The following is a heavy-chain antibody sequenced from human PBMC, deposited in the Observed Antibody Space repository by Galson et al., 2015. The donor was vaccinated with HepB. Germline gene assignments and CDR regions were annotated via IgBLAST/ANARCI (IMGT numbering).Heavy chain of an antibody. CDR2: IIPIFGIA. V-gene: IGHV1-69*10. D-gene: IGHD3-10*01. Sequence: SVKVSCKASGGTLSSYAISWVRQAPGQGLEWMGGIIPIFGIANYAQKFQGRVTITADKSTSTAYMELSSLRSEDTAVYYCATSKGSGSYDYWGQGTLVTVSS. CDR3: ATSKGSGSYDY. CDR1: GGTLSSYA. J-gene: IGHJ4*02.